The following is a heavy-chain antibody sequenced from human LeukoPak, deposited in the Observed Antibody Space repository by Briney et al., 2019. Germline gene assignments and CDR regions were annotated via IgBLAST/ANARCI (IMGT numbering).Heavy chain of an antibody. CDR3: AADSRYCDGDCYDY. CDR1: GFTFTRSA. D-gene: IGHD2-21*01. J-gene: IGHJ4*02. V-gene: IGHV1-58*02. CDR2: IVVGSGHT. Sequence: ASVKVSCKASGFTFTRSAIQWVRQARGQRLEWIGWIVVGSGHTNYAQKFQERVTITRDMSTSTAYMELSSLRSKDTAVYYCAADSRYCDGDCYDYWGQGTLVTVSS.